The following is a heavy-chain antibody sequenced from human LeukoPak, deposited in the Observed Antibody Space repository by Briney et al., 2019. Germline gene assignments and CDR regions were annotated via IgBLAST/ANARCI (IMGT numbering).Heavy chain of an antibody. CDR1: GGSISSYY. V-gene: IGHV4-59*01. CDR3: ARDQGLRRFDY. CDR2: IYYSGST. J-gene: IGHJ4*02. Sequence: ETLSLTCTVSGGSISSYYWSWIRQPPGKGLEWIGYIYYSGSTNYNPSLKSRVTISVDTSKNQFSLKLSSVTAADTAVYYCARDQGLRRFDYWGQAPPVTVSS.